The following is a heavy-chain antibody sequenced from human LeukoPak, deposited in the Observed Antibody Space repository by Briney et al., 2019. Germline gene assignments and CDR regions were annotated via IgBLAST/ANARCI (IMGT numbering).Heavy chain of an antibody. CDR1: GYSFTSYW. Sequence: GESLKISCKGSGYSFTSYWIGWVRQLPGKGLEWMGIIYPGDSDTRYSPSFQGQVTISADKSISTAYLQWSSLKASDTAMYYCARHTPFRPGEAADYYYGMDVWGQGTTVTVSS. J-gene: IGHJ6*02. CDR3: ARHTPFRPGEAADYYYGMDV. CDR2: IYPGDSDT. D-gene: IGHD3-16*01. V-gene: IGHV5-51*01.